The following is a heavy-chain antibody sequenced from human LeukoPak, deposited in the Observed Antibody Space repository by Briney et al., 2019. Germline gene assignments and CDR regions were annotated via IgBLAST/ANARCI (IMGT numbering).Heavy chain of an antibody. V-gene: IGHV3-48*01. CDR3: ARVPARSELRFSEVPKGLDASDI. CDR2: ISSSSSTI. J-gene: IGHJ3*02. Sequence: GGSLRLSCAASGFTFSSYSMNWVRQAPGKGLEWVSYISSSSSTIYYADSVKGRFTISRDNAKNSLYLQMNSLRAEDTAVYYCARVPARSELRFSEVPKGLDASDIWGQGTMVTVSS. D-gene: IGHD3-3*01. CDR1: GFTFSSYS.